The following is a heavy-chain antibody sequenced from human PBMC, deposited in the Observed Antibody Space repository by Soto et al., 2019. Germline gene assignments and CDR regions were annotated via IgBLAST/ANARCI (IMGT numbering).Heavy chain of an antibody. CDR3: AKDMDYYDSSGYYPL. D-gene: IGHD3-22*01. CDR1: GFTFSSYG. Sequence: GGSLRLSCAASGFTFSSYGMHWVRQAPGKGLEWVSTISGSGGSTYYADSVKGRFTISRDNSKNTLYLQMNSLRAEDTAVYYCAKDMDYYDSSGYYPLWGQGTLVTVSS. CDR2: ISGSGGST. V-gene: IGHV3-23*01. J-gene: IGHJ4*02.